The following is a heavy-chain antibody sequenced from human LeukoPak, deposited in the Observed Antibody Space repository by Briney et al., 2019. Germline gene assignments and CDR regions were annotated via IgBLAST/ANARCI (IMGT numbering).Heavy chain of an antibody. CDR1: GYTFTSYG. CDR2: ISAYNGNT. Sequence: SVKVSCKASGYTFTSYGISWVRQAPGQGLDWMGWISAYNGNTNYAQKLQGRVTMTTDTSTSTAYMELRSLRSDDTAVYYCARTYYYDSSGYNPNDYWGQGTLVTVSS. J-gene: IGHJ4*02. CDR3: ARTYYYDSSGYNPNDY. D-gene: IGHD3-22*01. V-gene: IGHV1-18*01.